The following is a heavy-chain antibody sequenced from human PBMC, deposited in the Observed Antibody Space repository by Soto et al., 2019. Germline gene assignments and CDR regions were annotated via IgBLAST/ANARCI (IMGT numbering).Heavy chain of an antibody. CDR1: GFSFSNYA. D-gene: IGHD2-2*01. Sequence: QVPLVESGGGVVQPGRSLRLSCAASGFSFSNYAMHWVRQAPGKGLEWLAIISYDGDNEYYADSVRGRFTISRDNSKNTLYLQTNNLRHEDTAVYYCAKDGGPVYCNSPGCSAKQFDYWGQGTLVIVSS. V-gene: IGHV3-30*18. CDR2: ISYDGDNE. J-gene: IGHJ4*02. CDR3: AKDGGPVYCNSPGCSAKQFDY.